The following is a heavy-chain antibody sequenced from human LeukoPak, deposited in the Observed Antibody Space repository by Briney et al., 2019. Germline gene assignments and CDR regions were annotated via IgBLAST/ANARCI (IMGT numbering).Heavy chain of an antibody. D-gene: IGHD3-10*01. CDR1: GFTFTDYY. J-gene: IGHJ3*02. CDR2: ISSSGRTI. CDR3: ARPPSRSDYGAFDI. Sequence: GGSLSLSCAASGFTFTDYYMSWIRQAPGKGLEWVSCISSSGRTIYYADSVKGRFTISRDNAKNSLYLQMNSLRAEDMAVYYCARPPSRSDYGAFDIWGQGTMVTVSS. V-gene: IGHV3-11*01.